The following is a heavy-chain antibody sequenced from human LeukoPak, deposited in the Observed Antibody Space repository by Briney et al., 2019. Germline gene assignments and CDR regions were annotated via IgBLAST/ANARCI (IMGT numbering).Heavy chain of an antibody. CDR2: IWYDGSNK. Sequence: GRSLRLSCAASGFTSSSYGMHWVRQAPGKGLEWVAVIWYDGSNKYYADSVKGRFTISRDNSKNTLYLQMNGLRAEDTAVYYCARDSGSGYYYALSPPIDYWGQGTLVTVSS. J-gene: IGHJ4*02. D-gene: IGHD3-22*01. CDR1: GFTSSSYG. V-gene: IGHV3-33*01. CDR3: ARDSGSGYYYALSPPIDY.